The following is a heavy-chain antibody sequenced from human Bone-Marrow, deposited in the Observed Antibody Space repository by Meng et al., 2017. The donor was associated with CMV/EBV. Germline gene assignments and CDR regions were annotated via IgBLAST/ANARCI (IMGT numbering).Heavy chain of an antibody. D-gene: IGHD3-22*01. Sequence: SETLSLTCSVSGGSISNGDYYWSWIRQPPGKGLEWIGYIYYIGTTYYNPSLESRVTISVDTSNNQFSLKLSSVTAADTAMYYCARAPYYYDNSGYYGGYNWFDPWGQGILVTVSS. CDR1: GGSISNGDYY. V-gene: IGHV4-30-4*01. CDR2: IYYIGTT. CDR3: ARAPYYYDNSGYYGGYNWFDP. J-gene: IGHJ5*02.